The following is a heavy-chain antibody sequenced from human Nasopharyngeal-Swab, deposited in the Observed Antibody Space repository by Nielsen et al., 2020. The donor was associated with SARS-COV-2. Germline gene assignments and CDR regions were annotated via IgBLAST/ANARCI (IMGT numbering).Heavy chain of an antibody. CDR2: ISRSGRT. CDR1: GGSFSGYY. J-gene: IGHJ4*02. D-gene: IGHD3-22*01. V-gene: IGHV4-34*01. CDR3: ARQGVPIRGWFKDYDRTAYEY. Sequence: SETLSLTCAVYGGSFSGYYWSWTRQSPGKGLEWIGEISRSGRTNYNPSLNSRVTISLDTSKNQFSLKVTSVTAADTAVYYCARQGVPIRGWFKDYDRTAYEYWGQGTLVTVSS.